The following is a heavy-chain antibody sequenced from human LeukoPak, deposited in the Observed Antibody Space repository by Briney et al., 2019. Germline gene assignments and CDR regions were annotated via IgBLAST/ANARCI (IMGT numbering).Heavy chain of an antibody. CDR3: TRVGQSYSTSGQALDH. J-gene: IGHJ4*02. D-gene: IGHD2-8*01. V-gene: IGHV3-48*03. CDR2: ISGSADTA. Sequence: QAGGSLRLSCAASGFTFSTYEINWVRQAPGKGLEWISYISGSADTAYYADSVEGRFTMSRDNARNSLYLQMNSLGAEDTAVYYCTRVGQSYSTSGQALDHWGQGTLVTVSS. CDR1: GFTFSTYE.